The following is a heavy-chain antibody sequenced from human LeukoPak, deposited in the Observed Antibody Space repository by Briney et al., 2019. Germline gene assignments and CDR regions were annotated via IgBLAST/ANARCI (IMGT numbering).Heavy chain of an antibody. CDR2: SYPDEANI. J-gene: IGHJ4*02. CDR3: AIPPSRGYSSSFEY. Sequence: GESLKISCKGSGYSFPTYWIAWVRQMPGKGVEWMGISYPDEANIRYSPSFQGQVTISADKSISTAYLQWSSLKASDTAMYYCAIPPSRGYSSSFEYWGQGTLVNVSS. CDR1: GYSFPTYW. V-gene: IGHV5-51*01. D-gene: IGHD2-2*03.